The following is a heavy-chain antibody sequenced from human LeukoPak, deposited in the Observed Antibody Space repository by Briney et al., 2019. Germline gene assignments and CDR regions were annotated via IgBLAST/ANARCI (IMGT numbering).Heavy chain of an antibody. Sequence: GGSLRLSCAASGFTFSSYSMNWARQAPGKGLEWVSSISSSSSYIYYADSVKGRFTISRDNAKNSLYLQMNSLRAEDTAVYYCARVSSGYDQTTDFDYWGQGTLVTVSS. CDR2: ISSSSSYI. CDR1: GFTFSSYS. V-gene: IGHV3-21*01. CDR3: ARVSSGYDQTTDFDY. D-gene: IGHD5-12*01. J-gene: IGHJ4*02.